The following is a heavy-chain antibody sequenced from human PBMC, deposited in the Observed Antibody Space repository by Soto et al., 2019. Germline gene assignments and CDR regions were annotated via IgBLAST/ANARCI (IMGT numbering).Heavy chain of an antibody. D-gene: IGHD2-15*01. CDR2: IWYDGSNK. Sequence: QVQLVESGGGVVQPGRSLRLSCGASGFMFRSYGMHWVRQAPGKGLEWVALIWYDGSNKCYADSVKGRFTISRDDSKDTLYLQMNSLRAEDTAVYYCARDQAVVVGAEWYFDLWGRGTLVSVSS. CDR3: ARDQAVVVGAEWYFDL. V-gene: IGHV3-33*01. J-gene: IGHJ2*01. CDR1: GFMFRSYG.